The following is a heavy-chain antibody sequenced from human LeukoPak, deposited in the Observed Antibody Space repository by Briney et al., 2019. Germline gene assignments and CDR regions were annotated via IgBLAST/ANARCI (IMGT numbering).Heavy chain of an antibody. J-gene: IGHJ4*02. V-gene: IGHV3-30*18. Sequence: PGRSLRLSCAASGFTFSSYGMHWVRQAPGKGLEWVAGISYDGSNKYYADSVKGRFTISRDNSKNTLYLQMNSLRAEDTAVYYCAKGDSGLLWFGESALIDYWGQGTLVTVSS. CDR2: ISYDGSNK. CDR1: GFTFSSYG. D-gene: IGHD3-10*01. CDR3: AKGDSGLLWFGESALIDY.